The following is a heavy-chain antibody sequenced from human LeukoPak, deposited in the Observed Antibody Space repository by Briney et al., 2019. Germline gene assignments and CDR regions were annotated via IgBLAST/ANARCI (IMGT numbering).Heavy chain of an antibody. J-gene: IGHJ3*01. CDR1: GFTLRDFH. Sequence: GGSLSLSCVGSGFTLRDFHMVWFRQAPGMGLVWVGRTRGKIRDVATAYAASVKGRITNSRDKSENSMFLHLSSLTVEDTAFYYCARDVTESDDSGFYVWGPGTMVTVS. CDR2: TRGKIRDVAT. D-gene: IGHD3-22*01. CDR3: ARDVTESDDSGFYV. V-gene: IGHV3-72*01.